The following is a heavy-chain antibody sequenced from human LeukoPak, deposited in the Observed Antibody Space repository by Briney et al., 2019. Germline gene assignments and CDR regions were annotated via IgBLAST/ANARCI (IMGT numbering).Heavy chain of an antibody. J-gene: IGHJ4*02. CDR2: IYHSGST. V-gene: IGHV4-38-2*02. CDR3: ASVSSGWSALDY. CDR1: GYSISCGYY. Sequence: SETLSLTCTVSGYSISCGYYWGWIRQPPGKGLEWIGSIYHSGSTYYNPSLKSRVTISVDTSKNQFSLKLSSVTAADTAVYYCASVSSGWSALDYWGQGTLVTVSS. D-gene: IGHD6-19*01.